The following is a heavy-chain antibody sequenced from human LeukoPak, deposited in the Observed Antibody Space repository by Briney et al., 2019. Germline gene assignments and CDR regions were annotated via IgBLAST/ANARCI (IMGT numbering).Heavy chain of an antibody. CDR2: ISVYNGNT. Sequence: GASVKVSCKASGYTFISHGISWVRQAPGQGLDWLGWISVYNGNTHYVQKVQGRVTMTADTSTNTAYMELRSLRSDDTAVYYCARDMGFYGGNSGELDYWGQGTLVTVSS. V-gene: IGHV1-18*01. J-gene: IGHJ4*02. CDR3: ARDMGFYGGNSGELDY. D-gene: IGHD4-23*01. CDR1: GYTFISHG.